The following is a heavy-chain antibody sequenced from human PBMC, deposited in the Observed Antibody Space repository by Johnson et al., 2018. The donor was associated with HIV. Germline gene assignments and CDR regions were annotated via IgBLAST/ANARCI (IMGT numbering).Heavy chain of an antibody. V-gene: IGHV3-53*01. D-gene: IGHD4-23*01. CDR1: GFTVSSNY. CDR2: IYSGGST. J-gene: IGHJ3*02. CDR3: ARDFNSGSPDGAFDI. Sequence: VQLVESGGGVVQPGESLRLSCAASGFTVSSNYMSWVRQAPGKGLEWVSVIYSGGSTYYADSVKGRFTISRDTSKNTLYLQMNSLRAEDTALYYCARDFNSGSPDGAFDIWGQGTMVTVSS.